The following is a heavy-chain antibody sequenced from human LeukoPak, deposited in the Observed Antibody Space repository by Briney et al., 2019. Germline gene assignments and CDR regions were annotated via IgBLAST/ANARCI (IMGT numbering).Heavy chain of an antibody. V-gene: IGHV4-39*01. CDR3: ARQLYASGSYYAPIDV. J-gene: IGHJ6*03. CDR1: GGSFSGYY. D-gene: IGHD3-10*01. Sequence: SETLSLTCAVYGGSFSGYYWGWIRQPPGKGLEWIGSIHYSGSTYFNPSLKSRVTISVDTSNNQFSLKLTSVTAADTALYFCARQLYASGSYYAPIDVWGKGTTVTISS. CDR2: IHYSGST.